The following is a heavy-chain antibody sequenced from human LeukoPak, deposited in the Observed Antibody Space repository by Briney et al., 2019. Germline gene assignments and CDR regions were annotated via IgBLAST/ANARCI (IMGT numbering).Heavy chain of an antibody. V-gene: IGHV4-59*11. CDR3: AREKWELLGEFSYYFDL. D-gene: IGHD1-7*01. CDR2: VQPGGST. CDR1: GASMSGLS. Sequence: SETLSLTCTVSGASMSGLSWSWIRQAPGEGLEWIGFVQPGGSTNYNPSLQSRVSISLDTSKNQFSLTLRSVTAADTAVYFCAREKWELLGEFSYYFDLWGKGTTVTVSS. J-gene: IGHJ6*03.